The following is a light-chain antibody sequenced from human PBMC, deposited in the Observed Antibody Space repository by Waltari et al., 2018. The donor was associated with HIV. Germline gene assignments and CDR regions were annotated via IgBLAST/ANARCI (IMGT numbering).Light chain of an antibody. J-gene: IGLJ2*01. CDR2: GNK. CDR1: SPTIGADHD. V-gene: IGLV1-40*01. CDR3: QSYDISLSASVV. Sequence: QSLLTQRPSASGATVQRVTISCPRSSPTIGADHDVHLYQQIPGTAPKLLITGNKNRPPGVPDRFSASKSGTSASLTISGLQAEDEADYFCQSYDISLSASVVFGGGTRLTVL.